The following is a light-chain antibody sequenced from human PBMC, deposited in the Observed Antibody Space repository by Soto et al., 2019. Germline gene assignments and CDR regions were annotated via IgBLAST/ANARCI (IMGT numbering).Light chain of an antibody. J-gene: IGKJ1*01. Sequence: IQMTQSPSTLSASVGDRVTIACRASHNIERWMAWYQQKRGRAPSLLIFDATTLHSGVPSRFSGGGSGTEFTLTINGLQPHDFATYYCQQFAKSSTFGQGTTVEIK. V-gene: IGKV1-5*01. CDR1: HNIERW. CDR3: QQFAKSST. CDR2: DAT.